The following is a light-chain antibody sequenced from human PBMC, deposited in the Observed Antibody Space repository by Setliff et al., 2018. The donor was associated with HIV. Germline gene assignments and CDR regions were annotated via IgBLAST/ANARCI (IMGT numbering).Light chain of an antibody. CDR3: QSYDTSLSGV. J-gene: IGLJ3*02. CDR1: SSNIGAGYE. V-gene: IGLV1-40*01. Sequence: QSVLTQPPSVSGAPGQRVTISCTGSSSNIGAGYEVHWYQQLPGTAPKLLIYGNNNRPAGVPDRFSGSKSGTSASLAITGLQAEDEADYYCQSYDTSLSGVFGGGTK. CDR2: GNN.